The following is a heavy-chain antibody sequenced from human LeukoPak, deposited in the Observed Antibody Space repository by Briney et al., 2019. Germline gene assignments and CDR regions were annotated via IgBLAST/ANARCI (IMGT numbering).Heavy chain of an antibody. CDR3: TSTSDYGDYGLVFDY. CDR2: IKSKTDGGTT. V-gene: IGHV3-15*01. CDR1: GFTFSNAW. Sequence: GGSLRLSCAASGFTFSNAWMSLVRQAPGKGLEWVGRIKSKTDGGTTDYAAPVKGRFTISRDDSKNTLYLQMNSLKTEDTAVYYCTSTSDYGDYGLVFDYRGQGTLVTVSS. D-gene: IGHD4-17*01. J-gene: IGHJ4*02.